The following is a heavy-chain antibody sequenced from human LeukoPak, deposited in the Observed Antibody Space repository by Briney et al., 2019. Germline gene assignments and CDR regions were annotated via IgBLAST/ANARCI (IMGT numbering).Heavy chain of an antibody. J-gene: IGHJ4*02. Sequence: GESLKISCKVSGYSFPSYWIGWVRQMPGKGLEWLGFIYPYDSDTRYSPSFQGQVTISADKSIGTAYLQWTSLKASDTAMYYCARRLSSSSFDYWGQGTLVTVSS. CDR1: GYSFPSYW. D-gene: IGHD6-6*01. V-gene: IGHV5-51*01. CDR3: ARRLSSSSFDY. CDR2: IYPYDSDT.